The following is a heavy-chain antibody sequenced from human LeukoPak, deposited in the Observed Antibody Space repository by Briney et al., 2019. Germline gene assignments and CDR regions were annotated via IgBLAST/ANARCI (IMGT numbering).Heavy chain of an antibody. CDR1: GFTFASYA. J-gene: IGHJ4*02. V-gene: IGHV3-23*01. CDR3: AKPPEVRGVTRDY. Sequence: PGGSLRLSCAASGFTFASYAMTWVRQAPGKGLEWVSAISVSGDSTYYADSVKGRFTISRDSSKNTLYLQMNSLRAEDTAVYYCAKPPEVRGVTRDYWGQGTLVTVSS. D-gene: IGHD3-10*01. CDR2: ISVSGDST.